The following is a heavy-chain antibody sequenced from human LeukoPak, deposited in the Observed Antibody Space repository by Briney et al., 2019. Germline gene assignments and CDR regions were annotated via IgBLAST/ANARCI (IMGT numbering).Heavy chain of an antibody. CDR1: GYTFTGYY. J-gene: IGHJ4*02. D-gene: IGHD6-13*01. V-gene: IGHV1-2*02. CDR3: ARVRVFGYSSSWYNY. CDR2: INPNSGGT. Sequence: GASVKVSCKASGYTFTGYYMHWVRQAPGQGLEWMGWINPNSGGTKYAQKFQGRVTMTRDTSISTAYMELSRLRSDDTAVYYCARVRVFGYSSSWYNYWGQGTLVTVSS.